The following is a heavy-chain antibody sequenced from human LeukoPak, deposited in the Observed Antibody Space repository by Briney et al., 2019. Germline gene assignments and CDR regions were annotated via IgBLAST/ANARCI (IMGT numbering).Heavy chain of an antibody. Sequence: GGSLRLSCAASGFTFSSYSMNWVRQAPGKGLEWVSSISSSSSYIYYADSVKGRFTISRDNAKNSLYLQMNSLRAEDTALYYCAKDISLIAVAGTFDYWGQGTLVTVSS. CDR2: ISSSSSYI. D-gene: IGHD6-19*01. CDR1: GFTFSSYS. J-gene: IGHJ4*02. CDR3: AKDISLIAVAGTFDY. V-gene: IGHV3-21*04.